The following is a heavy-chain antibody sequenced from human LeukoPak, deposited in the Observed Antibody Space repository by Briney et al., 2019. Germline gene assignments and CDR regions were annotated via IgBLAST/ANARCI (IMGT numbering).Heavy chain of an antibody. CDR1: GYTLTELS. CDR2: FDPEDGET. J-gene: IGHJ5*02. D-gene: IGHD3-16*01. Sequence: ASVKVSCKVSGYTLTELSMHWVRQAPGKGLEWMGGFDPEDGETIYAQKFQGRVTMTEDTSTDTAYTELSSLRSEDTAVYYCAGVWGSYHSNWFDPWGQGTLVTVSS. V-gene: IGHV1-24*01. CDR3: AGVWGSYHSNWFDP.